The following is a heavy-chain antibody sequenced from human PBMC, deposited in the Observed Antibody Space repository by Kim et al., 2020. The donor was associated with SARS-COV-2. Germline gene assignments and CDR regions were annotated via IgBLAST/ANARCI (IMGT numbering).Heavy chain of an antibody. D-gene: IGHD2-2*01. CDR2: IIPIFGTA. J-gene: IGHJ2*01. Sequence: SVNVSCKASGGTFSSYAISWVRQAPGQGLEWMGGIIPIFGTANYAQKFQGRVTITADESTSTAYMELSSLRSEDTAVYYCARSGPLVPAALWYFDLWGRGTLVTVSS. CDR1: GGTFSSYA. V-gene: IGHV1-69*13. CDR3: ARSGPLVPAALWYFDL.